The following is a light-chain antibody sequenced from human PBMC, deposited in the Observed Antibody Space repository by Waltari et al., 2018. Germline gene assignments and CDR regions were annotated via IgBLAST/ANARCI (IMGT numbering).Light chain of an antibody. J-gene: IGKJ2*01. Sequence: VLTQSPGTLSLSPGERATVSCRASQRLTKNYLAWYQQKPGQAPRRLIYGASSRAAGIPDRFSGSGSGTEFTLTISRMEPEDSAMYYCQQYGSSILYTFGQGTKLEIK. CDR2: GAS. V-gene: IGKV3-20*01. CDR3: QQYGSSILYT. CDR1: QRLTKNY.